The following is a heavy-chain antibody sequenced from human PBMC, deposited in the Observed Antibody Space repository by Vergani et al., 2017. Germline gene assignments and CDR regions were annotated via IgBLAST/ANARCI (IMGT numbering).Heavy chain of an antibody. Sequence: EVQLVESGGGVVRPGGSLRLSCAASGFTFDDYGMSWVRQAPGKGLEWVSGINWNGGSTGYADSVKGRFTISRDNAKNSLYLQMNSLRAEDTALYYCARDPXYSSGVDYYYGMDVWGQGTTVTVSS. D-gene: IGHD6-19*01. J-gene: IGHJ6*02. CDR1: GFTFDDYG. CDR3: ARDPXYSSGVDYYYGMDV. CDR2: INWNGGST. V-gene: IGHV3-20*04.